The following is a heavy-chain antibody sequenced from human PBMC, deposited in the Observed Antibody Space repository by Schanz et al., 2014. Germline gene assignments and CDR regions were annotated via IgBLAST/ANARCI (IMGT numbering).Heavy chain of an antibody. CDR2: VFPNGIT. V-gene: IGHV4-61*02. CDR3: ARDTTWRLDL. Sequence: QVQLQESGPGLVKPSQTLSLTCTVSGGSIRSGTYYWSWIRQPAGKALEWVGRVFPNGITIFNPSLKSRVTKALDTSKIQFSMPMTSLTAADTAVYYCARDTTWRLDLWGRGTLVTVSS. CDR1: GGSIRSGTYY. J-gene: IGHJ2*01. D-gene: IGHD1-1*01.